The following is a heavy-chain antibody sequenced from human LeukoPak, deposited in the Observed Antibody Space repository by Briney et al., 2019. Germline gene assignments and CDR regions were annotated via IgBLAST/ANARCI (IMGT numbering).Heavy chain of an antibody. Sequence: GGSLRLSCAASGFTFSSYAMSWVRQAPGKGLEWVSAISGSGGSTYYADSVKGLFTISRDNSKNTLYLQMNSLRAEDTAVYYCAKERGYSYGFTWFDPWGQGTLVTVSS. D-gene: IGHD5-18*01. V-gene: IGHV3-23*01. CDR1: GFTFSSYA. CDR3: AKERGYSYGFTWFDP. CDR2: ISGSGGST. J-gene: IGHJ5*02.